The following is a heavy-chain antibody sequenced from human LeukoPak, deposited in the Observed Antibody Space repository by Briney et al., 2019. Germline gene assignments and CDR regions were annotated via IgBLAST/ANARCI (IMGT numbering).Heavy chain of an antibody. CDR2: MYDSGST. J-gene: IGHJ4*02. CDR1: GGSISSYY. CDR3: ARGVVRWAVAADY. Sequence: SETLSLTCTVSGGSISSYYWSWIRQPPGKGLEWIGYMYDSGSTNYNPSLKSRVTISVDTSKNQFSLKLSSVTAAHTAVYYCARGVVRWAVAADYWGQGTLVTVSS. V-gene: IGHV4-59*01. D-gene: IGHD6-19*01.